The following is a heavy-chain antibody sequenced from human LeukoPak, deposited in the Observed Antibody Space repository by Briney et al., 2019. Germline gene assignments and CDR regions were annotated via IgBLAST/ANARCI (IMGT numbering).Heavy chain of an antibody. CDR1: GYTFTDYY. V-gene: IGHV1-2*02. CDR3: ASGDYSGTKPDPIDM. D-gene: IGHD3-10*01. CDR2: MNPNSGGT. Sequence: GASVKVSCKASGYTFTDYYIHWVRQAPGHGLEWMAWMNPNSGGTSYAQKFQGRVTMTRDTSINTAYMELTRLRSDDTAVYYCASGDYSGTKPDPIDMWGQGTMVTVSS. J-gene: IGHJ3*02.